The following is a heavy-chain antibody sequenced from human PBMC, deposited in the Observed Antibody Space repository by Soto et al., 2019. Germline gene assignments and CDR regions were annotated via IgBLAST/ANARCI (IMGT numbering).Heavy chain of an antibody. CDR3: ARERITMVRGLPYYYYGMDV. CDR1: GGSISSGGYS. J-gene: IGHJ6*01. CDR2: IYYSGST. D-gene: IGHD3-10*01. V-gene: IGHV4-31*03. Sequence: SETLYLTCTFSGGSISSGGYSWCWIRQHPRKGQEWIGYIYYSGSTYYNPSLKSRVTISVDTSKNQFSLKLSSVTAADTAVYYCARERITMVRGLPYYYYGMDVWGQGTTVTVSS.